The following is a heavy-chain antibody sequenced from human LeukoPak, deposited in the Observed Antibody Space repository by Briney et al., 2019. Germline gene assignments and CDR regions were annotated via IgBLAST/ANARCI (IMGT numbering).Heavy chain of an antibody. J-gene: IGHJ4*02. V-gene: IGHV4-34*12. Sequence: GSLRLSCAASGFTFSTYNMNWVRQAPGKGLEWIGNIFYSGSTYYSPSLRSRVTISLDTSRNQFSLKLNSVTPEDTAVYYCARVRAAAGLTRSSLLFDYWGQGTLVTVSS. D-gene: IGHD6-13*01. CDR1: GFTFSTYN. CDR3: ARVRAAAGLTRSSLLFDY. CDR2: IFYSGST.